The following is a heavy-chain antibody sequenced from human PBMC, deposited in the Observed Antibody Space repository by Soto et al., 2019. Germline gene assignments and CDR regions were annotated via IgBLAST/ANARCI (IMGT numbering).Heavy chain of an antibody. CDR2: INAGNGNT. CDR1: GYTFTSYA. Sequence: ASVKVSCKASGYTFTSYAMHWVRQAPGQRLEWMGWINAGNGNTKYSQKFQGRVTITRDTSASTAYMELSSLRSEGTAVYYCARAIAAAGTWTYWGQGTLVTVSS. J-gene: IGHJ4*02. D-gene: IGHD6-13*01. V-gene: IGHV1-3*01. CDR3: ARAIAAAGTWTY.